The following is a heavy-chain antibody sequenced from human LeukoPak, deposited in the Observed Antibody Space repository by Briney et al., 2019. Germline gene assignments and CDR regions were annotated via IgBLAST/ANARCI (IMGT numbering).Heavy chain of an antibody. Sequence: GGSLRLSCAASGFTFSSYVMHWVRQAPGKGLEWVAVISYDGSNKYYADSVKGRFTISRDNSKNTLYLQMNSLRAEDTAVYYCARESPAPGYSSGWSDYWGQGTLVTVSS. J-gene: IGHJ4*02. D-gene: IGHD6-19*01. V-gene: IGHV3-30*04. CDR1: GFTFSSYV. CDR2: ISYDGSNK. CDR3: ARESPAPGYSSGWSDY.